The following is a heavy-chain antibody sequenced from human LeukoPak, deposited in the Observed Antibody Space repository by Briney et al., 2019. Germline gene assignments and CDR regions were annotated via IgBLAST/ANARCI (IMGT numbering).Heavy chain of an antibody. J-gene: IGHJ1*01. CDR3: AKVQDGSFWYEYFQH. Sequence: GGSLRLSCAASGFTFSSYGMHWVRQAPGKGLEWVAFIRYDGSNKYYADSVKGRFTISRDNAKNSLFLQMNSLRAEDTAIYYCAKVQDGSFWYEYFQHWGQGTLVTVSS. CDR2: IRYDGSNK. CDR1: GFTFSSYG. V-gene: IGHV3-30*02. D-gene: IGHD6-19*01.